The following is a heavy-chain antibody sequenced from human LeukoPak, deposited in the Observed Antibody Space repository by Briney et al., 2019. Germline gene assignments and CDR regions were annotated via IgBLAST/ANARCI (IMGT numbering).Heavy chain of an antibody. CDR3: AGDPKYGDLDY. J-gene: IGHJ4*02. CDR1: GVAVSGYW. V-gene: IGHV3-74*01. D-gene: IGHD4-17*01. CDR2: INSDGSST. Sequence: GGSLRLSCAAFGVAVSGYWMNWVRQAPGKGLVWVARINSDGSSTSHADSVKGRFTISRDNAKNTLYLQMNSLRVDDTAVYYCAGDPKYGDLDYWGLGTLVTVSS.